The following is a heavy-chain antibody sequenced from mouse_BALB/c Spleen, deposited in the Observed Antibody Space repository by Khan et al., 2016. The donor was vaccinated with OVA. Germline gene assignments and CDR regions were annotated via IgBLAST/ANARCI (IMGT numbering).Heavy chain of an antibody. Sequence: VMLVESGGDLVKPGGSLKLSCAVSGFTFSSYVMSWVRQTPEKRLEWVASISSGGTTAYPDSVKGRFTISRDTARNIMYLQMSSLRSEDTAMYYCAREAYRYDEYYFDYWGQGSTLTVSS. CDR2: ISSGGTT. J-gene: IGHJ2*01. V-gene: IGHV5-6-5*01. CDR3: AREAYRYDEYYFDY. D-gene: IGHD2-14*01. CDR1: GFTFSSYV.